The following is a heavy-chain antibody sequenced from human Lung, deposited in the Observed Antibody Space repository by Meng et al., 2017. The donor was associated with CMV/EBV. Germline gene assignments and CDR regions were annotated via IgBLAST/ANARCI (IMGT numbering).Heavy chain of an antibody. D-gene: IGHD7-27*01. J-gene: IGHJ4*02. Sequence: QLHLVQSGAGVKKPGASVKVACKASGNTFTGYYMHWLRQAPGQGLEWVGRITPSSGGTTYAQKFQGRVTMTRDTSISTAYMELSSLRSDDAAIYYCVRANLGSADYWGQGTLVTVSS. CDR1: GNTFTGYY. V-gene: IGHV1-2*06. CDR3: VRANLGSADY. CDR2: ITPSSGGT.